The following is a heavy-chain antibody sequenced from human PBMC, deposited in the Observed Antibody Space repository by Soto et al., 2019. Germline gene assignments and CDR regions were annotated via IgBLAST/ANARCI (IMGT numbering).Heavy chain of an antibody. CDR2: ISGSGGST. V-gene: IGHV3-23*01. D-gene: IGHD3-22*01. CDR3: AKEITMIVVVSMVFDY. J-gene: IGHJ4*02. CDR1: CFTFSSYA. Sequence: GGSLRLSCAASCFTFSSYAMSWVRQAPGKGLEWVSAISGSGGSTYYADSVKGRFTISRDNSKNTLYLQMNGLRAEDTAVYYCAKEITMIVVVSMVFDYWGQGTLVTVSS.